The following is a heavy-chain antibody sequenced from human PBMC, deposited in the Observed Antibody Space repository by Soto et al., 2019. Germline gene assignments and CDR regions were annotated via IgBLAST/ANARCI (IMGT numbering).Heavy chain of an antibody. CDR3: NSHCDSSGYYRKDY. CDR2: IIPIFGTA. J-gene: IGHJ4*02. V-gene: IGHV1-69*13. Sequence: SVKVSCKASGGTFSSYAISWVRQAPGQGLEWMGGIIPIFGTANYAQKFQGRVTITADESTSTAYMELSSLRSEDTAVYYCNSHCDSSGYYRKDYWGQGTLVTVSS. CDR1: GGTFSSYA. D-gene: IGHD3-22*01.